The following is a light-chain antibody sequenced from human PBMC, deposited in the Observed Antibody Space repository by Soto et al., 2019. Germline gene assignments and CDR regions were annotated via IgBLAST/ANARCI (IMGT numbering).Light chain of an antibody. J-gene: IGKJ2*01. CDR1: QSLVYADGNTY. CDR3: MQTAHWPYT. Sequence: DFVITQSPLSLPVTLGQSASISCTSSQSLVYADGNTYLNWLQQRPGQSPRRLIYKVFNRDSGVPDRFSGSASGSEFTLTISRVEAEDIGVYYCMQTAHWPYTFGRGTKVDIK. CDR2: KVF. V-gene: IGKV2-30*01.